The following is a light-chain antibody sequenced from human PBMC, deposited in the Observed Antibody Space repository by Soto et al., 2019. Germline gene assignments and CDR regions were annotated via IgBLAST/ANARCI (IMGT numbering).Light chain of an antibody. Sequence: EVVMTHSPATLSVSPGERATLSCSASQNVANYLDWYQQKPGQAPRLLIYDASNRATGIPARFSGSGSGTEFTLTIGSLQSEDFATYYCLQDYNYSVTFGQGTKVDI. CDR1: QNVANY. CDR2: DAS. J-gene: IGKJ1*01. CDR3: LQDYNYSVT. V-gene: IGKV3D-15*01.